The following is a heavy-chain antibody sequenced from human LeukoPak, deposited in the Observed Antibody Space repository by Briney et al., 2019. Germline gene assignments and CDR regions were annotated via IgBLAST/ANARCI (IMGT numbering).Heavy chain of an antibody. Sequence: SETLSLTCAVSGYSISSGYYWGWIRQPPGKGLVWIGSIYHSGSTYYNPSLKSRVTISVDTSKNQFSLKLSSVTAADTAVYYCVRLRQGELLDYWGQGTLVIVSS. CDR1: GYSISSGYY. CDR2: IYHSGST. J-gene: IGHJ4*02. D-gene: IGHD1-26*01. V-gene: IGHV4-38-2*01. CDR3: VRLRQGELLDY.